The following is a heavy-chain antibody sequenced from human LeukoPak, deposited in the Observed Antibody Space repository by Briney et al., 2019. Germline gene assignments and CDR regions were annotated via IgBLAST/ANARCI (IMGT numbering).Heavy chain of an antibody. CDR3: ARTSSSWHDQSYFDY. V-gene: IGHV1-2*02. CDR1: GYTFTGYY. CDR2: INPNSGGT. Sequence: ASVKVSCKASGYTFTGYYMHWVRQAPGQGLEWMGWINPNSGGTNYAQKFQGRVTMTRDTSISTAYMELSRLRSDDTAVYYCARTSSSWHDQSYFDYWGQGTLVTVSS. J-gene: IGHJ4*02. D-gene: IGHD6-13*01.